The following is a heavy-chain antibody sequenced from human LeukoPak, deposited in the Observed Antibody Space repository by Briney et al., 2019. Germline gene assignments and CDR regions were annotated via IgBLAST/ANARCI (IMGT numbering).Heavy chain of an antibody. Sequence: GGSQRLSCAASGFTFDDYAMHWVRQAPGKGLEWVSGISWNSGSIGYADSVKGRFTISRDNAKNSLYLQMNSLRAEDTALYYCAKGGSHLPRYYFDYWGQGTLVTVSS. V-gene: IGHV3-9*01. CDR3: AKGGSHLPRYYFDY. CDR1: GFTFDDYA. D-gene: IGHD1-26*01. J-gene: IGHJ4*02. CDR2: ISWNSGSI.